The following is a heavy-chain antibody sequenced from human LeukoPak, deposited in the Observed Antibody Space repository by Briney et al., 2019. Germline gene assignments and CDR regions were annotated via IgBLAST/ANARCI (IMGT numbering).Heavy chain of an antibody. CDR3: ARGLYYYDSSGYYYEGVFDY. V-gene: IGHV1-8*01. D-gene: IGHD3-22*01. CDR1: GYTFTSYD. Sequence: ASVKLSCKASGYTFTSYDVTRVPQATGQGLKWMGWMNPTSGDTGYAQKFQGRVTMTRNTSISTAYMELSSLRSEDTAVYYCARGLYYYDSSGYYYEGVFDYWGQGTLVTVSS. CDR2: MNPTSGDT. J-gene: IGHJ4*02.